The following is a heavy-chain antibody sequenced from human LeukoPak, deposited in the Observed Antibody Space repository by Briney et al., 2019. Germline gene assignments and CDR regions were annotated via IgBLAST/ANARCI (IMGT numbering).Heavy chain of an antibody. CDR3: AREDGSGSYPGYYYGMDV. V-gene: IGHV3-23*01. Sequence: GGSLRLSCAASGFTFSTYAMSWVRQAPGKGLEWVSTFSTSGGYTYYADSVKGRFTISRDISKNTLYLQMNSLRAEDTAVYYCAREDGSGSYPGYYYGMDVWGQGTTVTVSS. CDR2: FSTSGGYT. CDR1: GFTFSTYA. J-gene: IGHJ6*02. D-gene: IGHD3-10*01.